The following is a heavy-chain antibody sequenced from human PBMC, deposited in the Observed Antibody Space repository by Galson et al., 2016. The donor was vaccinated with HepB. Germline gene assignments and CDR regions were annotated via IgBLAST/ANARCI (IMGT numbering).Heavy chain of an antibody. J-gene: IGHJ4*02. D-gene: IGHD3-10*01. CDR2: TWFDGNYK. CDR3: ARSREYFGSGSYLDY. CDR1: GFNFINYR. Sequence: SLRLSCAASGFNFINYRMHWVRQAPGKGLEWVAVTWFDGNYKDYAESVKGRITVSRDNTKNTLSLQLDSLRAEDTAVYHCARSREYFGSGSYLDYWGQGTLVIVSS. V-gene: IGHV3-33*08.